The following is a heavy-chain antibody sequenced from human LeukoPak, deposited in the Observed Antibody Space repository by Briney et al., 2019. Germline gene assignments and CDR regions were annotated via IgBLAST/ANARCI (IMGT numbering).Heavy chain of an antibody. CDR3: ARPHSGSYSWAFDI. CDR1: GFTFNRHA. J-gene: IGHJ3*02. V-gene: IGHV3-30*14. Sequence: GGSLRLSCAASGFTFNRHAMHWVRQAPGKGLEWVAVISYDKSYKEYTDSVKGRFTISRDNSKNTLYLQMNNLRAEDTAIYYCARPHSGSYSWAFDIWGQGTMVTVSS. D-gene: IGHD1-26*01. CDR2: ISYDKSYK.